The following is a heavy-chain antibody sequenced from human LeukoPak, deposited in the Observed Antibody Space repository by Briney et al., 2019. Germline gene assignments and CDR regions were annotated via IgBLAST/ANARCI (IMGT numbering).Heavy chain of an antibody. D-gene: IGHD3-22*01. V-gene: IGHV3-23*01. CDR3: AKGTGYCDSSGYDPFDI. CDR2: ISGGGGRT. Sequence: GGSLRLSCEASGFTFSSYVMSWVRQAPGKGLEWVSAISGGGGRTYYADSVKGRFTISRDNSKNTLYLQMNSLRAEDTAVYYCAKGTGYCDSSGYDPFDIWGQGTMVTVSS. J-gene: IGHJ3*02. CDR1: GFTFSSYV.